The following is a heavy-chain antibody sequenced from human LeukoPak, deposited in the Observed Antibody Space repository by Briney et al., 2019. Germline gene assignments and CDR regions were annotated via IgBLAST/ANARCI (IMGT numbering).Heavy chain of an antibody. D-gene: IGHD6-19*01. CDR2: IYPNSGGT. V-gene: IGHV1-2*04. Sequence: ASVTVSRMDSRYTLTDYYMHWVRQAPGQGLEWMGWIYPNSGGTNYAQKFQGWVTMTRDTSISTAYMELSRLRSDDTAVYYCARGEYSSGWYPYAFDIWGQGTMVTVSS. J-gene: IGHJ3*02. CDR3: ARGEYSSGWYPYAFDI. CDR1: RYTLTDYY.